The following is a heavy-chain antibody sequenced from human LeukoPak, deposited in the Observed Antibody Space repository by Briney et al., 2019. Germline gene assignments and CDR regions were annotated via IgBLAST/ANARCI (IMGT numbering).Heavy chain of an antibody. J-gene: IGHJ6*03. CDR3: ASSTLGYCSGGSCYYYYYYMDV. CDR2: IKQDGSEK. V-gene: IGHV3-7*01. D-gene: IGHD2-15*01. CDR1: GFTFSSYW. Sequence: GGSLRLSCAASGFTFSSYWMSWVRQAPGKGLEWVANIKQDGSEKYYVDSVKGRFTISRDNAKNSLYLQMNNLRAEDTAVYYCASSTLGYCSGGSCYYYYYYMDVWGKGTTVTVSS.